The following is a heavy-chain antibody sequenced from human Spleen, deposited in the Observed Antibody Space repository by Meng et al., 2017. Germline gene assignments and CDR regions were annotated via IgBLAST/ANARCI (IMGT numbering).Heavy chain of an antibody. J-gene: IGHJ4*02. Sequence: QVQLQQWGAGLFKPSGTLSLTGAVYGGSFSGYYWTWIRQPPGKGLEWTGEINHSGSTNYNPSLKSRVTISVDTSKNQFSLKLSSVTAADTAVYYCARGPTTMAHDFDYWGQGTLVTVSS. CDR1: GGSFSGYY. D-gene: IGHD4-11*01. V-gene: IGHV4-34*01. CDR2: INHSGST. CDR3: ARGPTTMAHDFDY.